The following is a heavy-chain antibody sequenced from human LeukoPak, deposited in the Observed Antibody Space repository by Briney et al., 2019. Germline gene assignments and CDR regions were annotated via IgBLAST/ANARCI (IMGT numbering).Heavy chain of an antibody. Sequence: TGGSLRLSCAASGFTFSSYWMHWVRQAPGKGLVCVSRINDDGIATTYADSVKGRFTISRDNAKNTLYLQMNSLRAEDTAVYYCARGLWGLGIWGQGTMVTVSS. CDR3: ARGLWGLGI. J-gene: IGHJ3*02. CDR1: GFTFSSYW. V-gene: IGHV3-74*01. D-gene: IGHD2-21*01. CDR2: INDDGIAT.